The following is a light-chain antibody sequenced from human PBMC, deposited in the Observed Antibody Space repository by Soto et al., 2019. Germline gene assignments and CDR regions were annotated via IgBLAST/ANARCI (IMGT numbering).Light chain of an antibody. CDR1: QSISTW. V-gene: IGKV1-5*03. Sequence: DIQMTQSPSTLSASVGDTVTITCRASQSISTWLAWYQQKPGKAPKLLIYKASSLQGGVPSRFSGIGSGTEFTLTISRLQPDDFATYYCQQYNFPSRTFGQGTKVEIK. CDR3: QQYNFPSRT. CDR2: KAS. J-gene: IGKJ1*01.